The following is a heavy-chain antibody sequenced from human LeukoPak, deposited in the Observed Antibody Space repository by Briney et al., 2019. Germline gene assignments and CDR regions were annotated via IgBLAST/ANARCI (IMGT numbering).Heavy chain of an antibody. CDR1: GFXFSSYE. CDR2: ISSSGSTI. J-gene: IGHJ4*02. CDR3: ASDAEYCSGGSCYRGNFDY. D-gene: IGHD2-15*01. Sequence: GRSLRLSCAASGFXFSSYEINWVRQAPGKGLEWVSYISSSGSTIYYADSVKGRFTISRDNAKNSLYLQMNSLRAEDTAVYYCASDAEYCSGGSCYRGNFDYWGQGTLVTVSS. V-gene: IGHV3-48*03.